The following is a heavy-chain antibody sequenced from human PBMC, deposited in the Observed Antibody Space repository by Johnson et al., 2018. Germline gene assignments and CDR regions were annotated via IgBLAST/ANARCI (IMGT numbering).Heavy chain of an antibody. J-gene: IGHJ6*03. CDR3: VRVTSPLRLWEWFGDHSYYMDV. CDR1: GFTFSSYG. V-gene: IGHV3-30*03. CDR2: ISFDGSSK. D-gene: IGHD3-3*01. Sequence: QVQLVQSGGGVVQPGMSLRLSCAASGFTFSSYGMHWVRQAPGKGLEWVAVISFDGSSKYYADSVKGRFTTSRENSKNSLFRQMNSRRADGAAVYYCVRVTSPLRLWEWFGDHSYYMDVWGKGTTVTVSS.